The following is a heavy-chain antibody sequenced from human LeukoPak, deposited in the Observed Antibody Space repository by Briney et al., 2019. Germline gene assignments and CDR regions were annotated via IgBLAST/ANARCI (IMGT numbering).Heavy chain of an antibody. CDR2: ISGSGDSA. CDR3: ANLLTPVDI. Sequence: PGRSLRLSCAASGFTFSNYGMSWVRQAPGKGLEWVSTISGSGDSAYYADSVKGRFSISRDNSKNTLYLQMNSLRAEDTAVYYCANLLTPVDIWGQGTMVTVSS. V-gene: IGHV3-23*01. J-gene: IGHJ3*02. CDR1: GFTFSNYG.